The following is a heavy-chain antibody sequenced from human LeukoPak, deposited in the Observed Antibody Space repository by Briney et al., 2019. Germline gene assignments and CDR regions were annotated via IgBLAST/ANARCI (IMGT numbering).Heavy chain of an antibody. CDR3: VKQGGAYYDTTGKGFDY. V-gene: IGHV3-23*01. CDR1: GFTFSSYA. CDR2: ISGSGGSP. Sequence: GGSLRLSCAASGFTFSSYAMNWVRQAPGKGLEWVSAISGSGGSPYYADSVKGRFTISRDNSKKTVFLQMNSLKAEDTAVYYCVKQGGAYYDTTGKGFDYWPLGTLVTVSS. D-gene: IGHD3-22*01. J-gene: IGHJ4*02.